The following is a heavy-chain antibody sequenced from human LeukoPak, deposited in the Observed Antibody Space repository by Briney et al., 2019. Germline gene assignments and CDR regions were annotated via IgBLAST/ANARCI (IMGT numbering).Heavy chain of an antibody. J-gene: IGHJ2*01. V-gene: IGHV4-61*02. D-gene: IGHD5-24*01. CDR2: IYTSGSTGGST. CDR1: GASISSGSFY. Sequence: SETLSLTCTVSGASISSGSFYWNWIRQPAGKGLEWIGRIYTSGSTGGSTNYNPSLKSRVTISVDTSKNQFSLKLSSVTAADTAVYYCARTSRDGYSRYFDLWGRGTLVTVSS. CDR3: ARTSRDGYSRYFDL.